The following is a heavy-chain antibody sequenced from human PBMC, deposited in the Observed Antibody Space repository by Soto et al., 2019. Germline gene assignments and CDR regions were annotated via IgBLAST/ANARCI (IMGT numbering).Heavy chain of an antibody. D-gene: IGHD3-22*01. CDR3: ARVTGYYDSSGTGSYYYYGMDV. Sequence: PSETLSLTCTVSGGSISSYYWSWIRQPAGKGLEWIGRIYTSGSTNYNPSLKSRVTMSVDTSKNQFSLKLSSVTAADTAVYYCARVTGYYDSSGTGSYYYYGMDVWGQGTTVTVSS. CDR1: GGSISSYY. V-gene: IGHV4-4*07. CDR2: IYTSGST. J-gene: IGHJ6*02.